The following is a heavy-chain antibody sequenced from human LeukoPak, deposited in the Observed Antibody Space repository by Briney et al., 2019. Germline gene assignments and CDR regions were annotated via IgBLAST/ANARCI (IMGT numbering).Heavy chain of an antibody. D-gene: IGHD2-21*02. Sequence: GRSLRLSCAVSGSTFSTYGMHWVRQAPGKGLEWVAVISNDGINIYYGDSVKGRFTISRDNSKNTLYLQMNSLRAEDTAIYYCAKDRLQGYYYGMDVWGQGTTVTVPS. CDR3: AKDRLQGYYYGMDV. V-gene: IGHV3-30*18. J-gene: IGHJ6*02. CDR2: ISNDGINI. CDR1: GSTFSTYG.